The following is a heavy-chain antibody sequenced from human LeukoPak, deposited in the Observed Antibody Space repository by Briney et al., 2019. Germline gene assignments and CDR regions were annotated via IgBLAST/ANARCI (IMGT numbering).Heavy chain of an antibody. J-gene: IGHJ3*02. CDR3: ARGGKLGGAFDI. CDR1: GYTFTSYY. V-gene: IGHV1-46*01. D-gene: IGHD7-27*01. Sequence: ASVKVSCKASGYTFTSYYIHWVRQAPGQGLEWMGIINCSGGSTSYAQKFQGRVTMTRDTSTSTAYMELSSLRSDDTAVYYCARGGKLGGAFDIWGQGTMVTVS. CDR2: INCSGGST.